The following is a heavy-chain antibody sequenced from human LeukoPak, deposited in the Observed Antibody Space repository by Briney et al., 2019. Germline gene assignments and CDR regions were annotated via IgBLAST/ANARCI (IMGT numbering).Heavy chain of an antibody. Sequence: SETRSRTCTGPGVSVSSYYCSWIRQPAGKGLEWIGRFYYSGTTHYNPSLKSRVTMSVDTSKNQFSLKLTSVTVADTAVYYCARDGGYSYDPWGQGTLVSVSS. CDR2: FYYSGTT. J-gene: IGHJ5*02. V-gene: IGHV4-4*07. CDR1: GVSVSSYY. D-gene: IGHD5-18*01. CDR3: ARDGGYSYDP.